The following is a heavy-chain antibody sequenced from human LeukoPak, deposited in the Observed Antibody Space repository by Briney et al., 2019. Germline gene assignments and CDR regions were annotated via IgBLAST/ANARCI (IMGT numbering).Heavy chain of an antibody. CDR3: ARGRAAAGPFDY. Sequence: PGRSLRLSCAASGFTFSSYAVHWVRQAPGKGLEWVAVISYDGSNKYYADSVKGRFTISRDNSKNTLYLQMNSLRAEDTAVYYCARGRAAAGPFDYWGQGTPVTVSS. CDR1: GFTFSSYA. D-gene: IGHD6-13*01. CDR2: ISYDGSNK. J-gene: IGHJ4*02. V-gene: IGHV3-30-3*01.